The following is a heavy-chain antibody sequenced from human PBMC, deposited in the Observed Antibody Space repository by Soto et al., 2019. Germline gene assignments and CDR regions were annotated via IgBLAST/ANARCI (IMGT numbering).Heavy chain of an antibody. Sequence: EVQLVESGGGLVKPGGSLRLSCAASGFTFSNAWMSWVRQAPGKGLEWVGRIKSKTDGGTTDYAAPVKGRFTISRDDSKNTLYLQMNSLKTEYTAVYYCTTDYDYIWGSYRYLRYFDYWGQGTLVTVSS. CDR3: TTDYDYIWGSYRYLRYFDY. D-gene: IGHD3-16*02. CDR2: IKSKTDGGTT. V-gene: IGHV3-15*01. CDR1: GFTFSNAW. J-gene: IGHJ4*02.